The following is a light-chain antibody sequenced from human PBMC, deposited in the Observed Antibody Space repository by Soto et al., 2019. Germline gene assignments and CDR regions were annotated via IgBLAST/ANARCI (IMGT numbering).Light chain of an antibody. V-gene: IGKV1-39*01. CDR1: QTISNN. Sequence: EIQVTQSPSSLSAFVGDRVTITCRTSQTISNNLNWYQQQPGKAPNLLIYGASSLQSGVPSRFSGSGSGTDFTLTISSLQPEDFATYFCQQSSSAPLTFGQGTKVDIK. CDR3: QQSSSAPLT. CDR2: GAS. J-gene: IGKJ1*01.